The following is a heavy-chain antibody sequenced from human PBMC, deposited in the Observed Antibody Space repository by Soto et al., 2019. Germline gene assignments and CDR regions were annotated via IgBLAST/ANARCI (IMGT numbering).Heavy chain of an antibody. J-gene: IGHJ6*02. D-gene: IGHD3-10*01. CDR1: GGTFSSYA. CDR3: ARGPYYYGSGDRPLFGYGMDV. V-gene: IGHV1-69*13. Sequence: SVKVSCKASGGTFSSYAVSWVRQAPGQGLEWMGGIIPIFGTANYAQKFQGRVTITADESTSTAYMELSSLRSEDTAVYYCARGPYYYGSGDRPLFGYGMDVWGQGPTVTVYS. CDR2: IIPIFGTA.